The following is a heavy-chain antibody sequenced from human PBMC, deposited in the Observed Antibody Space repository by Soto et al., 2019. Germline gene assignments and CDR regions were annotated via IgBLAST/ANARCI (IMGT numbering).Heavy chain of an antibody. CDR2: VNPSGGHT. Sequence: QVQLVQSGAEVKKPGASVKVSCKASGDTFTDYYIHWVRQAPGQGLEWMGTVNPSGGHTTYAQHFMGRMTMNRDPSTSTLDMERTGLTSEGAAVYYCARGGHVVVVTAAFDYWGQGTLVTVSS. D-gene: IGHD2-21*02. J-gene: IGHJ4*02. V-gene: IGHV1-46*01. CDR3: ARGGHVVVVTAAFDY. CDR1: GDTFTDYY.